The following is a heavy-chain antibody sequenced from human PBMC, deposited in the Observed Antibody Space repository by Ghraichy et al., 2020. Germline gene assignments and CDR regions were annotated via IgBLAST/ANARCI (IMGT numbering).Heavy chain of an antibody. Sequence: ESLNISCTVSGASISSRSYYWGWIRQPPGKGLEWIGSMYYSGSAYYNPSLNSRVAMSTDTSNNQFSLRLSSVTAADTAVYYCATSFSHRGDYWGQGILVTVSS. CDR2: MYYSGSA. D-gene: IGHD2/OR15-2a*01. CDR1: GASISSRSYY. J-gene: IGHJ4*02. CDR3: ATSFSHRGDY. V-gene: IGHV4-39*07.